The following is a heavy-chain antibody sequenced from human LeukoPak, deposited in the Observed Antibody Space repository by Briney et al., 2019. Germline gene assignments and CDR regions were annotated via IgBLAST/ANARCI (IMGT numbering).Heavy chain of an antibody. D-gene: IGHD3-9*01. CDR3: AKGDILTDFDY. Sequence: GGSLRLSCAASGFSVSSNYMSWVRQAPGKGLEWVSLIYSGGSTYYADSVKGRFTISRDNSKNTLYLQMNSLRAEDTAVYYCAKGDILTDFDYWGQGTLVTVSS. V-gene: IGHV3-53*01. CDR1: GFSVSSNY. CDR2: IYSGGST. J-gene: IGHJ4*02.